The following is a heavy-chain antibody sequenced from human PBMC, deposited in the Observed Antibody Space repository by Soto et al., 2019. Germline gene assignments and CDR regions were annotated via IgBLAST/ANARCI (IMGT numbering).Heavy chain of an antibody. J-gene: IGHJ4*02. CDR2: FDPEDGET. CDR1: GYTLTELS. Sequence: ASVKVSCKVSGYTLTELSMHWVRQAPGKGLEWMGGFDPEDGETIYAQKFQGRVTMTEDTSTDTAYMELSSLRSEDTAVYYCATVVDGRRIAVAGPFGYWGQGTLVTVSS. D-gene: IGHD6-19*01. V-gene: IGHV1-24*01. CDR3: ATVVDGRRIAVAGPFGY.